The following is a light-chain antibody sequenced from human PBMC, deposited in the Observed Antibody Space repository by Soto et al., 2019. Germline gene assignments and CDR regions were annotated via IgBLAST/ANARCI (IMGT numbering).Light chain of an antibody. CDR1: SSDGWGYNY. CDR2: ELS. J-gene: IGLJ1*01. CDR3: SSYTSSSLYV. V-gene: IGLV2-14*01. Sequence: QSALTQPASVSGSPGQSVTISCTGTSSDGWGYNYVSWYQQHPGKAPKLMIYELSNRPSGESNRFSASKSRNTASLTIFRLQAEDEADYYCSSYTSSSLYVFGTGTKVTVL.